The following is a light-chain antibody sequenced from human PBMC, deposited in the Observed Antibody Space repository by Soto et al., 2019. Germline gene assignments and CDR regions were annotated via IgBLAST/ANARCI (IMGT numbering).Light chain of an antibody. CDR3: QQYGSSLYT. CDR2: GAS. CDR1: QSVSSSY. Sequence: EIVLTQSPGTLSLFPGERATLSCRASQSVSSSYLAWYQQKPGQAPRLLIYGASSRATGFPDRFSGSGPGTDFTLTISRLEPEDFAVYYCQQYGSSLYTFGQGTKLEIK. V-gene: IGKV3-20*01. J-gene: IGKJ2*01.